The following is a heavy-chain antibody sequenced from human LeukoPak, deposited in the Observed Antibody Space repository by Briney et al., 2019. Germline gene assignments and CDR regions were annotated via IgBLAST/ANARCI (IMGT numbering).Heavy chain of an antibody. D-gene: IGHD3-10*01. CDR2: ISGSGGST. CDR3: AKDMYYYGSGSHYPPQLLDAFEI. J-gene: IGHJ3*02. Sequence: GGSLRLSCAASGFTFSSYWMNWVRQAPGKGLEWVSAISGSGGSTYYADSVKGRFTISRDNSKNTLYLQMNSLRAEDTAVYYCAKDMYYYGSGSHYPPQLLDAFEIWGQGTMVTVSS. CDR1: GFTFSSYW. V-gene: IGHV3-23*01.